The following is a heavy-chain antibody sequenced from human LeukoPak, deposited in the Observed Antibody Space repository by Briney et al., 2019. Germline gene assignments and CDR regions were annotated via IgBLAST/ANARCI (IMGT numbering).Heavy chain of an antibody. V-gene: IGHV4-4*02. D-gene: IGHD3-16*01. CDR3: ARPGAFCVDY. CDR2: ISHGGST. Sequence: SETLSLTCAVSGGSISSGYWWSWVRQPPGKGLEWIGEISHGGSTNYNPSLKSRVTMSLDRSENQFSLKLTSMTAADTAVYYCARPGAFCVDYWGEGTLVTVSS. CDR1: GGSISSGYW. J-gene: IGHJ4*02.